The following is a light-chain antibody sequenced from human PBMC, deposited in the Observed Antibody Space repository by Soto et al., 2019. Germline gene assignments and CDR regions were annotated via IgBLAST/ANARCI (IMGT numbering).Light chain of an antibody. CDR1: QTITTY. CDR3: QQRSNWPAN. Sequence: EIVLTQSPATLSLSPGERATLSCRASQTITTYLAWYQQKPGQPPRPLIYGASNRASGIPARFSGSGSGTDFTLTISKLEPEDFAVYYCQQRSNWPANFGQGTRLEIK. J-gene: IGKJ5*01. CDR2: GAS. V-gene: IGKV3-11*01.